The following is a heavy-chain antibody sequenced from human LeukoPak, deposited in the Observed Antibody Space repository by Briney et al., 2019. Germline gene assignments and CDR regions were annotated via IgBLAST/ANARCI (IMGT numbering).Heavy chain of an antibody. Sequence: SSETLSLTCAVYGGSFSGYYWSWIRQPPGKGLEWIGEINHSGSTNYNPSLKSRVTISVDTSKNQFSLKLSSVTAADTAVYYCARVDGYSYILWGQGTLVTVSS. CDR2: INHSGST. CDR1: GGSFSGYY. CDR3: ARVDGYSYIL. J-gene: IGHJ4*02. V-gene: IGHV4-34*01. D-gene: IGHD5-18*01.